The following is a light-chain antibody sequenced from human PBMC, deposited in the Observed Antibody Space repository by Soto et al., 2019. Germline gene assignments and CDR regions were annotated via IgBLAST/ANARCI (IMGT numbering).Light chain of an antibody. V-gene: IGKV1-5*01. Sequence: DIQMTQSPSTLSASVGNRFTITCRASQSISSWLAWYQQKPGKAPKLLIYDASSLESGVPSRFSGSGSGTEFTLTISGLQPDDFATYYCQQFIDGWTFGQGTKWISN. CDR2: DAS. CDR3: QQFIDGWT. CDR1: QSISSW. J-gene: IGKJ1*01.